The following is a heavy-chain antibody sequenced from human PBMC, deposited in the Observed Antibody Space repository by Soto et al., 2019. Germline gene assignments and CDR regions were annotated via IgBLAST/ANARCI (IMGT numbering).Heavy chain of an antibody. D-gene: IGHD6-19*01. J-gene: IGHJ4*02. CDR3: ARSRWAESGWGYFDY. Sequence: QVQLQESGPGLVKPSQTLFLSCTASGGSISSADHYWIWIRQHPGKGLECIGYIYYSGTTYYNPSLKNRVARSVDTSESQFSLNLSSVTGADAAVYYCARSRWAESGWGYFDYWGQGTLVTVSS. V-gene: IGHV4-31*03. CDR2: IYYSGTT. CDR1: GGSISSADHY.